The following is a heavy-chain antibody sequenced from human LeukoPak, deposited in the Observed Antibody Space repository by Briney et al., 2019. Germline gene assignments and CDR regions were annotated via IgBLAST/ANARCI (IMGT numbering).Heavy chain of an antibody. CDR3: ARGPSYGAGSYADS. Sequence: PGGSLRLSCAASGFTFDDYGMNWVRRVPGKGLEGVSGINWNGGRIGYADSVKGRFTISRDNAKNSLYLQMNSLRAEDTALYHCARGPSYGAGSYADSWGQGTLVTVSS. J-gene: IGHJ5*01. CDR1: GFTFDDYG. D-gene: IGHD3-10*01. V-gene: IGHV3-20*01. CDR2: INWNGGRI.